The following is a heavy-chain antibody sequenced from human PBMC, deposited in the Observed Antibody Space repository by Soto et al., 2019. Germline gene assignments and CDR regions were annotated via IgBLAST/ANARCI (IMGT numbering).Heavy chain of an antibody. V-gene: IGHV3-23*01. CDR3: AKATVTTGYYYYYMDV. CDR2: ISGSGGST. D-gene: IGHD4-17*01. CDR1: GFTFSSEA. Sequence: EVQLLESGGGWVQPGGSLRLSCAASGFTFSSEAMSWVRQSPGKGLEWVSAISGSGGSTYYADSVKGRFTISRDNSKNTLYLQMNSLRAEDTAVYYCAKATVTTGYYYYYMDVWGKGTTVTVSS. J-gene: IGHJ6*03.